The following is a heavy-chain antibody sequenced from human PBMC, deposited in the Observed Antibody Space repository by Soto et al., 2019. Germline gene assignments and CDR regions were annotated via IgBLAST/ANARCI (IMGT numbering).Heavy chain of an antibody. V-gene: IGHV3-30*18. Sequence: GGSLRLSCASSVLTFSSYGMHCVRHSPGKWLEWVAVISYDGSNKYYADSVKGRFTISRDNSKNTLYLQMKSLRAEDTAVYYCAKGLFQLLLVWSPVEDWGQGTPVSVS. J-gene: IGHJ4*02. CDR2: ISYDGSNK. CDR3: AKGLFQLLLVWSPVED. CDR1: VLTFSSYG. D-gene: IGHD3-10*01.